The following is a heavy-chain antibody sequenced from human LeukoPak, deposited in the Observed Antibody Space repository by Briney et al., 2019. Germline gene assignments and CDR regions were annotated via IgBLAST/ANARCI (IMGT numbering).Heavy chain of an antibody. CDR2: ISSSSYTI. Sequence: GGSLRLSCAASGFTFSDYYMSWIRQAPGKGLEWVSYISSSSYTIYYADSVKGRFTISRDNAKNSVYLQMNSLRAEDTAVYYCAKGARGGPFDYWGQGTLVTVSS. CDR3: AKGARGGPFDY. D-gene: IGHD3-16*01. V-gene: IGHV3-11*04. J-gene: IGHJ4*02. CDR1: GFTFSDYY.